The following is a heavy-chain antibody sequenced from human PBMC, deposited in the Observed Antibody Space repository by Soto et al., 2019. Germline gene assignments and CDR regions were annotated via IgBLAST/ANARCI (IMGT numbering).Heavy chain of an antibody. CDR2: TNSDGTDS. J-gene: IGHJ4*02. V-gene: IGHV3-43D*04. CDR3: AKSLYYYDSSPLDH. D-gene: IGHD3-22*01. CDR1: GCDFEDYA. Sequence: PGGSLRLSCAAAGCDFEDYAMHWVRQVPGKGLEWVSLTNSDGTDSYYVDSVKGRFTISRDNAKTTLYLQMDRLRPEDTALYFCAKSLYYYDSSPLDHWGQGTLVTVSS.